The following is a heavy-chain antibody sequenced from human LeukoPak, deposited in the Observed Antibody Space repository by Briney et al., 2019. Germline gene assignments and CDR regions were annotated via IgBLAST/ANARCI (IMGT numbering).Heavy chain of an antibody. D-gene: IGHD2-2*01. Sequence: HRASVKVSCKASGGTFSSYTISWVRQAPGQGLEWMGRIIPIFGTANYAQKFQGRVTITTDESTSTAYMELSSLRSEDTAVYYCARIFMDCSSTSCPLDYWGQGTLVTVSS. CDR1: GGTFSSYT. V-gene: IGHV1-69*05. CDR2: IIPIFGTA. CDR3: ARIFMDCSSTSCPLDY. J-gene: IGHJ4*02.